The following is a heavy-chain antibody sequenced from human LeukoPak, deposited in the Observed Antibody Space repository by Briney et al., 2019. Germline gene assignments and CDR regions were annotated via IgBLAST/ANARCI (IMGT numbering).Heavy chain of an antibody. V-gene: IGHV4-59*01. Sequence: SETLSLTCTVSGGSLSSYYWSWIRQPPGKGLEWIGYIYSRGLTRGSTNYNPSLKSRVTISVDTSKNQFSLKLSSVTAADTAVYYCARDQEYSGSYYRYFDYWGQGALVTVSS. CDR3: ARDQEYSGSYYRYFDY. D-gene: IGHD1-26*01. CDR1: GGSLSSYY. CDR2: IYSRGLTRGST. J-gene: IGHJ4*02.